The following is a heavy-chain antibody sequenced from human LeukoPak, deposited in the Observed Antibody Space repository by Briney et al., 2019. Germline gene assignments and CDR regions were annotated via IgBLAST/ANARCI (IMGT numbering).Heavy chain of an antibody. V-gene: IGHV4-4*07. CDR3: TRGLHSSMPFY. CDR1: GGSISTYY. J-gene: IGHJ4*02. D-gene: IGHD2/OR15-2a*01. Sequence: SETLSLTCTVSGGSISTYYWGWIRQPAGKGLEWIGRVYTTGSPNYNPSLSSRVDMSLDTSRNQISLSLGSVIAADTAVYYCTRGLHSSMPFYWGQGTLVTVAS. CDR2: VYTTGSP.